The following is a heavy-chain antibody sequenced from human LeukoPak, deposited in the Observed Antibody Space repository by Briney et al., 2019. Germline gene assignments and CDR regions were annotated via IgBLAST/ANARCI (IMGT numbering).Heavy chain of an antibody. CDR1: GGTFSSYA. CDR3: ARSSRFSCSSTSCYYGWFDP. D-gene: IGHD2-2*01. CDR2: IIPIFGTA. V-gene: IGHV1-69*05. Sequence: GASVKVSCKASGGTFSSYAISWVRQAPGQGLEWMGGIIPIFGTANYAQKFQGRVTITTDESTSTAYMELSSPRSEDTAVYYCARSSRFSCSSTSCYYGWFDPWGQGTLVTVSS. J-gene: IGHJ5*02.